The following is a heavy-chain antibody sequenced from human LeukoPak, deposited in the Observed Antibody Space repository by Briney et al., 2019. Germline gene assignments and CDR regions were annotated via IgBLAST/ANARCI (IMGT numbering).Heavy chain of an antibody. CDR2: INPSGGST. V-gene: IGHV1-46*01. CDR3: TRETSSRYFDY. J-gene: IGHJ4*02. CDR1: GYTFTSYY. Sequence: VASVKVSCKASGYTFTSYYMHWVRQAPGQGLEWMGIINPSGGSTSYAQKFQGRLTMTRNTSISTAYMELSSLRSEDTAVYYCTRETSSRYFDYWGQGTLVTVSS.